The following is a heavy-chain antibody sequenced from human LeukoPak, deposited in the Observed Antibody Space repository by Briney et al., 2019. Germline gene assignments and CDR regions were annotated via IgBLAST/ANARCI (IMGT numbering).Heavy chain of an antibody. CDR3: ARSRFGVAGDGIVPRQNYYYYYMDV. D-gene: IGHD1-26*01. CDR1: GFTVSSNY. V-gene: IGHV3-66*01. J-gene: IGHJ6*03. CDR2: IYSGGST. Sequence: GGSLRLSCAASGFTVSSNYMSWVRQAPGKGLEWVSVIYSGGSTYYADSVKGRFTISRDNSKNTLYLQMNSLRAEDTAVYYCARSRFGVAGDGIVPRQNYYYYYMDVWGKGTTVTISS.